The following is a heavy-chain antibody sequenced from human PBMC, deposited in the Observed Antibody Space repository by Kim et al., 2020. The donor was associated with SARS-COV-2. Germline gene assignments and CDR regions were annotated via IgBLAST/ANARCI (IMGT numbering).Heavy chain of an antibody. CDR2: IKQDGSEK. J-gene: IGHJ4*02. D-gene: IGHD3-16*02. CDR1: GFTFSSYW. CDR3: ARDLRLGELSLYFDY. Sequence: GGSLRLSCAASGFTFSSYWMSWVRQAPGKGLEWVANIKQDGSEKYYVDSVKGRFTISRDNAKNSLYLQMNSLRAEDTAVYYCARDLRLGELSLYFDYWGQGTLVTVSS. V-gene: IGHV3-7*01.